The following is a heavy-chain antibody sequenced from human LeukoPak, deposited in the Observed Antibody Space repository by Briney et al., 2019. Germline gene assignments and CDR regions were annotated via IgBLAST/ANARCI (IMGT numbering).Heavy chain of an antibody. CDR2: ISGSGGST. V-gene: IGHV3-23*01. CDR1: GFTFSSYS. J-gene: IGHJ6*03. CDR3: AKTVNLLEWSMDV. Sequence: TGGSLRLSCAASGFTFSSYSMNWVRQAPGKGLEWVSAISGSGGSTYYADSVKGRFTISRDNSKNTLYLQMNSLRAEDTAVYYCAKTVNLLEWSMDVWGKGTTVTVSS. D-gene: IGHD3-3*01.